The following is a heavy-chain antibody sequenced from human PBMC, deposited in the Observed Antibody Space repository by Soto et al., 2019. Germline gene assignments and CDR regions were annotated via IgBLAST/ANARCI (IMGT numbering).Heavy chain of an antibody. CDR3: ASSGYDSGASSFYYYYYMDV. CDR1: GYTFTAYY. V-gene: IGHV1-46*01. J-gene: IGHJ6*03. D-gene: IGHD5-12*01. CDR2: INPNSGST. Sequence: ASVKVSCKASGYTFTAYYMHWVRQAPGQGLEWMGIINPNSGSTNYAQKFQGRVTMTRDTSTSTAYMELSSLRSEDTAVYYCASSGYDSGASSFYYYYYMDVWGKGTTVTVSS.